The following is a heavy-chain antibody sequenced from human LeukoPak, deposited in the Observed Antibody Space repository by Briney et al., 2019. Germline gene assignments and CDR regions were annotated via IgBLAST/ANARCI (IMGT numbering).Heavy chain of an antibody. J-gene: IGHJ3*02. CDR1: WVPTSGGL. Sequence: PGGGLRLSCAVSWVPTSGGLVHLGRPAPGEGLVWGSRSKNDGSSTSYADSVKGRFTISRDNAKNTLYLQMNSLRAEDTAVYYCASRYCTSTNCYAFDIWGQGTMVTVSP. V-gene: IGHV3-74*01. D-gene: IGHD2-2*01. CDR2: SKNDGSST. CDR3: ASRYCTSTNCYAFDI.